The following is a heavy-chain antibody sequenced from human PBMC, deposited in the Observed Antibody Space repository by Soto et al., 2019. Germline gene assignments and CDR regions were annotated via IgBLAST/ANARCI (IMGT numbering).Heavy chain of an antibody. CDR2: IRSNLYGGTT. CDR3: SIAPDQFLPLNY. Sequence: EGQLVESGGGLVKPGRSLRLSCTASGFTSGEYAMSWFRQAPGKGREWVGFIRSNLYGGTTEYAASVKGRFTISRDDSHTIAYLHMNGLKTEDTAVYYCSIAPDQFLPLNYWGQGTLVTVSS. J-gene: IGHJ4*02. CDR1: GFTSGEYA. V-gene: IGHV3-49*05.